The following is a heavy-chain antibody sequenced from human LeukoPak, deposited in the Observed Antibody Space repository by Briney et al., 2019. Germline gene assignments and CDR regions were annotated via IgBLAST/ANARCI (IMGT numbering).Heavy chain of an antibody. J-gene: IGHJ5*02. V-gene: IGHV1-2*02. CDR1: GYTFTGYY. CDR2: INPNSGGT. CDR3: ARDQGGYGNWFDP. D-gene: IGHD2-15*01. Sequence: ASVKVSCKASGYTFTGYYMHWVRQAPGQGLEWMGWINPNSGGTNYAQKFQGRVTMTRDTSISTAYMELSRLRSDDTAVYYCARDQGGYGNWFDPWGQGTLVTVSS.